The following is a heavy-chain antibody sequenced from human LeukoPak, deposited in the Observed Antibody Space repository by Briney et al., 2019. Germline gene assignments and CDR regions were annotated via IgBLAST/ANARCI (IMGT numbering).Heavy chain of an antibody. CDR2: ISGSGGST. V-gene: IGHV3-23*01. CDR1: GFTFSNYA. CDR3: ANNGGTIRGYFDY. D-gene: IGHD4-23*01. Sequence: PGGSLRLSCTASGFTFSNYAMSWVRQAPGKGLEWASAISGSGGSTYYADSVKGRFTISRDNSKNTLYLQMNSLRAEDTAVYYCANNGGTIRGYFDYWGQGTLVTVSS. J-gene: IGHJ4*02.